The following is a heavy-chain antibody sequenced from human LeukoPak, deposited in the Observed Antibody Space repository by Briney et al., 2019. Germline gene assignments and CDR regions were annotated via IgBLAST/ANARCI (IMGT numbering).Heavy chain of an antibody. Sequence: PSETLSLTCTVSGGSINNYYWSWIRQPPGKGLEWIGYIYYSGSTNYSPSLKSRVTISLDTSKDQFSLKLSSLTAADTAVYYCAKYMGDDSSGYCDHWGQGTLVTVSS. CDR3: AKYMGDDSSGYCDH. J-gene: IGHJ5*02. CDR1: GGSINNYY. CDR2: IYYSGST. D-gene: IGHD3-22*01. V-gene: IGHV4-59*01.